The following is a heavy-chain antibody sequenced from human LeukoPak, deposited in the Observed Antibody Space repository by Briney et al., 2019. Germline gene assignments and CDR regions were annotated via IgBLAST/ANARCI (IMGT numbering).Heavy chain of an antibody. CDR3: AKEGANYYDSSGYYYFFDY. CDR2: ISGSGGST. V-gene: IGHV3-23*01. CDR1: GFTFSSYA. Sequence: GGSLRLSCAPSGFTFSSYAMSWVRQAPGKGLEWVSAISGSGGSTYYADSVKGRFTISRDNSKNTLYLQMNSLRAEDTAVYYCAKEGANYYDSSGYYYFFDYWGQGTLVTVSS. D-gene: IGHD3-22*01. J-gene: IGHJ4*02.